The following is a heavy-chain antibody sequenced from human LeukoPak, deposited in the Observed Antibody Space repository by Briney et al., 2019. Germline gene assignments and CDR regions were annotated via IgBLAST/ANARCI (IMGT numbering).Heavy chain of an antibody. CDR3: ARDGGY. V-gene: IGHV4-39*07. Sequence: ETSETLSLTCTVSGGSISSSSYYWGWIRQPPGKGLEWIGSIYYSGSTYYNPSLKSRVTISVDTSKNQFSLKLSSVTATDTAVYYCARDGGYWGQGTLVTVSS. CDR2: IYYSGST. CDR1: GGSISSSSYY. D-gene: IGHD3-16*01. J-gene: IGHJ4*02.